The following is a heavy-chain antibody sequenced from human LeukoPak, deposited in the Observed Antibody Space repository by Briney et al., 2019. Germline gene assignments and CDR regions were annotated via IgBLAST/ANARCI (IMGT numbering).Heavy chain of an antibody. CDR2: IKEDGSIK. CDR3: ARDVWTGVAVSDY. J-gene: IGHJ4*02. D-gene: IGHD6-19*01. V-gene: IGHV3-7*01. CDR1: GFTFSSYW. Sequence: GGSLRLSCVASGFTFSSYWMTWVRQAPGKGLEWLANIKEDGSIKYYLDSVRGRFTISRDNAKTSVYLQLNSLRADDTAVYYCARDVWTGVAVSDYWGQGTLVTVSS.